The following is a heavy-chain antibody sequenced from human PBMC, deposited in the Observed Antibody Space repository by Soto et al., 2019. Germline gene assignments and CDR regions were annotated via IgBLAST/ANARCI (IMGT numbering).Heavy chain of an antibody. CDR2: INSGGRT. V-gene: IGHV3-23*01. CDR3: AKDLRPDGVWDFDY. D-gene: IGHD4-17*01. Sequence: GGSLRLSCAASGFTFSSYTMNWVRQAPGKGLEWVSGINSGGRTYYADSVKGRFTTSRDDSKNTLYLQIISLRAEDTAVYYCAKDLRPDGVWDFDYWGQGTLVTVSS. J-gene: IGHJ4*02. CDR1: GFTFSSYT.